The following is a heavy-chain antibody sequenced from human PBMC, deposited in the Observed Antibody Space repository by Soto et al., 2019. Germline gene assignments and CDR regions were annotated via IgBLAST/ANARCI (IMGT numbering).Heavy chain of an antibody. Sequence: PGGSLRLSCAASGFTFSNYWMTWVRQAPGKGLEWVANIKQDGSEKYYVDSVKGRFTISRDNAKNSLYLQMNSLRAEDTAVYYCARGCSGGSCYSIWFEYWGQGPKVTVSS. CDR3: ARGCSGGSCYSIWFEY. J-gene: IGHJ4*02. CDR1: GFTFSNYW. D-gene: IGHD2-15*01. CDR2: IKQDGSEK. V-gene: IGHV3-7*03.